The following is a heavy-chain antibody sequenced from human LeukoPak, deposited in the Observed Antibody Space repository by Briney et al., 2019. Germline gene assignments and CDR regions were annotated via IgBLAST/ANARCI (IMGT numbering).Heavy chain of an antibody. D-gene: IGHD3-9*01. CDR1: GFTFSSYS. V-gene: IGHV3-21*01. CDR2: ISGSGGST. Sequence: GGSLRLSCAASGFTFSSYSMNWVRQAPGKGLEWVSAISGSGGSTYYADSVKGRFTISRDNAKNSLYLQMNSLRAEDTAVYYCARDRYDILTGCSDYWGQGTLVTVSS. J-gene: IGHJ4*02. CDR3: ARDRYDILTGCSDY.